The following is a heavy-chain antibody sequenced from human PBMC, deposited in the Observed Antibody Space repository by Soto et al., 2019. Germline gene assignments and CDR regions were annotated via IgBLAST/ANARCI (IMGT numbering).Heavy chain of an antibody. CDR1: GGSISSSSYY. D-gene: IGHD1-26*01. V-gene: IGHV4-39*01. Sequence: SETLSLTCTVSGGSISSSSYYWGWIRQPPGKGLEWIGSIYYSGSTYYNPSLKSRVTISVDTSKNQFSLKLSSVTAADTAVYYCASSSGSSEGVDYWGQGTLVTVSS. CDR3: ASSSGSSEGVDY. CDR2: IYYSGST. J-gene: IGHJ4*02.